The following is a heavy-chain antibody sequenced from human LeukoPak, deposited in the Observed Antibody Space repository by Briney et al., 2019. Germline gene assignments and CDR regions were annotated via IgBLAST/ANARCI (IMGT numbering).Heavy chain of an antibody. D-gene: IGHD1-26*01. J-gene: IGHJ6*02. CDR2: IIPILGIA. CDR3: ARELGKVGATRRANYYYGMDV. V-gene: IGHV1-69*04. Sequence: GASVKVSCKASGGTFSSYAISWVRQAPGQGLEWMGRIIPILGIANYAQKFQGRVTITADKSTSTAYMELSSLRSEDTAVYYCARELGKVGATRRANYYYGMDVWGQGTTVTVSS. CDR1: GGTFSSYA.